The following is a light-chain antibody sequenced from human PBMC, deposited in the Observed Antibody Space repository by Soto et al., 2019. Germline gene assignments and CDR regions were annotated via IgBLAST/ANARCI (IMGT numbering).Light chain of an antibody. J-gene: IGLJ1*01. CDR1: SSDVGGYNS. V-gene: IGLV2-14*01. CDR2: DVG. Sequence: QSVLTQPASVSGSPGQSITISCTGTSSDVGGYNSVSWYQQHPGKAPKLVIYDVGNRPSGVSDRFSGSKSGNTASLTISGLQAEDEAEYYCSSYTSSSPYVFGAGTKVTVL. CDR3: SSYTSSSPYV.